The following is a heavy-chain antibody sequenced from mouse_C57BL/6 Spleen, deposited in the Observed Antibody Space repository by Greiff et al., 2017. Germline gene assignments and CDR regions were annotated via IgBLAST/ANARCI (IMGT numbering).Heavy chain of an antibody. Sequence: VKLQESGAELVRPGTSVKMSCKASGYTFTNYWIGWAKQRPGHGLEWIGDIYPGGGYTNYNEKFKGKATLTADKSSSTAYMQFSSLTSEDSAIYYCARRAYSNDYFDYWGQGTTLTVSS. J-gene: IGHJ2*01. CDR2: IYPGGGYT. V-gene: IGHV1-63*01. CDR1: GYTFTNYW. D-gene: IGHD2-5*01. CDR3: ARRAYSNDYFDY.